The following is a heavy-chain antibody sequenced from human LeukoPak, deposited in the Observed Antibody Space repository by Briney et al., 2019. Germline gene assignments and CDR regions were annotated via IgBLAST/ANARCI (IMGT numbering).Heavy chain of an antibody. V-gene: IGHV3-74*01. CDR3: ARDGVPAAADY. D-gene: IGHD2-2*01. CDR2: INGDGSST. J-gene: IGHJ4*02. CDR1: GFTFSGHW. Sequence: GGSLRLSCVVSGFTFSGHWMRWVRQAPGKGLVWVSHINGDGSSTNYADSVRGRFTISRDSAKNTLYLQMNSLRAEDTAVYYCARDGVPAAADYWGQGTVVTVSS.